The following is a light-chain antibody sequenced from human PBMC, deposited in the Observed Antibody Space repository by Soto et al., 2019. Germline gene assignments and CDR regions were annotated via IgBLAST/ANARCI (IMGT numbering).Light chain of an antibody. CDR1: QSVGFSY. V-gene: IGKV3D-20*01. CDR2: DAS. Sequence: IVLRESPVTLALSRGERATVSWRASQSVGFSYLAWYQQKPGLAPRLLIYDASSRATGIPDRFSGSGSGTDFTLTISRLEPEDFAVYYCQQYGSSPRTFGQGTKVDIK. J-gene: IGKJ1*01. CDR3: QQYGSSPRT.